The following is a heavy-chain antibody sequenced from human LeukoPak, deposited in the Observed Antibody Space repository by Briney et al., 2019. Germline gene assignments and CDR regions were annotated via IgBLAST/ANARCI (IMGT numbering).Heavy chain of an antibody. J-gene: IGHJ4*02. CDR2: INHSGST. CDR1: GGSFSGYY. V-gene: IGHV4-34*01. Sequence: SETLSLTCAVYGGSFSGYYWSWIRQPPGKGLEWIGEINHSGSTNYNPSLKSRVTISVDTSKNQFSLKLSSVTAADTAVYYCARGPYCGGDCYSHFDYWGQGTLVTVS. D-gene: IGHD2-21*01. CDR3: ARGPYCGGDCYSHFDY.